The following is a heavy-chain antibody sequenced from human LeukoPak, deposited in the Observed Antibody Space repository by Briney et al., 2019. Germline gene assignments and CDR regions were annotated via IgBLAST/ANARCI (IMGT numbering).Heavy chain of an antibody. J-gene: IGHJ4*02. V-gene: IGHV3-11*01. D-gene: IGHD1-20*01. CDR1: GFTFSDYY. CDR2: ISSSGSTI. Sequence: GGSLRLSCAASGFTFSDYYMSWIRQAPGKGLEWVSYISSSGSTIYYADSVKGRFTISRDNAKNSLYLQMNSLRAEDTAVYYCAKDVYSWNDLDENYFDYWGQGTLVTVSS. CDR3: AKDVYSWNDLDENYFDY.